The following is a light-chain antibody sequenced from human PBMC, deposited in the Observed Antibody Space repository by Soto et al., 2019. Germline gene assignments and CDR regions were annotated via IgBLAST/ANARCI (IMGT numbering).Light chain of an antibody. J-gene: IGKJ4*01. CDR2: DAS. Sequence: EMVLTQSPATLSLSAGEGATLXXSASQRLSSYLAWYQQKPGQAPGLLIYDASNRATGIPARFSGSGSGTDFTLTISSLEPEDFAVYYCQQRSNWLTFGGGTKVDIK. CDR3: QQRSNWLT. CDR1: QRLSSY. V-gene: IGKV3-11*01.